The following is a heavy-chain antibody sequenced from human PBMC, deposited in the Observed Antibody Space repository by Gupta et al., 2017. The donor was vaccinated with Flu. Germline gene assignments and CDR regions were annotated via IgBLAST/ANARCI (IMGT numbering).Heavy chain of an antibody. J-gene: IGHJ6*02. Sequence: PGRVLGWVAINSYDESEKKYADSVKGRLTITRDNSKNTVLLQMTGLRTDDTAVYYCAKIGPGYNQPPHYGMDDWGQGTTVTVSS. CDR3: AKIGPGYNQPPHYGMDD. D-gene: IGHD1-1*01. V-gene: IGHV3-30*18. CDR2: NSYDESEK.